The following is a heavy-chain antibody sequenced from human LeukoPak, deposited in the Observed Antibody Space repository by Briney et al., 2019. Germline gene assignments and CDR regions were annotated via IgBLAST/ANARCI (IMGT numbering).Heavy chain of an antibody. J-gene: IGHJ5*02. CDR2: ISGSGGST. CDR1: GFTFSSYA. Sequence: PGGSLRLSCAASGFTFSSYAMSWARQAPGKGLEWVSAISGSGGSTYYADSVKGRFTISRDNSKNTLYLQMDSLRGEDTAVYYCAKDPYRVIVATGNYLDPWGQGTLVTVSS. V-gene: IGHV3-23*01. D-gene: IGHD2-21*01. CDR3: AKDPYRVIVATGNYLDP.